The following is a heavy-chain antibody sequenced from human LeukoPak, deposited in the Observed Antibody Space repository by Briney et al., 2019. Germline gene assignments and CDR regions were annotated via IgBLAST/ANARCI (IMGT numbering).Heavy chain of an antibody. CDR3: ARGAVHDYTGYYYYGMDV. CDR2: KNANSGNT. Sequence: GASVKVSCKASGYTFTSYDINWVRRATGQGLEWMGWKNANSGNTGYAQKFQGRVTMTRNTSISTAYMELSSLRSEDTAVYYCARGAVHDYTGYYYYGMDVWGQGTTVTVSS. J-gene: IGHJ6*02. D-gene: IGHD4-11*01. V-gene: IGHV1-8*01. CDR1: GYTFTSYD.